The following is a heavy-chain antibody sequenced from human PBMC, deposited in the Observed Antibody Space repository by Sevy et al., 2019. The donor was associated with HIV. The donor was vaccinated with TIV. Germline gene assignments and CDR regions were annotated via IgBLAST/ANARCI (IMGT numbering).Heavy chain of an antibody. CDR2: FDPEDGDPEDGKT. J-gene: IGHJ4*02. Sequence: SVKVSCKVSGYTLTQFSMHWVRQAPGKGLEWMTTFDPEDGDPEDGKTIYAQKFLGRVTMTEDTSTDTAYMELSSLRSDDTAVYYCATTKDYYDSSGYPFDYWGQGTLVTVSS. D-gene: IGHD3-22*01. CDR1: GYTLTQFS. V-gene: IGHV1-24*01. CDR3: ATTKDYYDSSGYPFDY.